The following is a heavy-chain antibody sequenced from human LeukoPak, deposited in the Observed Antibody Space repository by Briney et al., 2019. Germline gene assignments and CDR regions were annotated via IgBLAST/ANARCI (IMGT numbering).Heavy chain of an antibody. CDR1: GFTFSDAW. CDR2: IKTRAGGAPT. D-gene: IGHD6-19*01. J-gene: IGHJ4*02. Sequence: PGGSLRLSCTASGFTFSDAWMNWVRQAPGKGLEWVGRIKTRAGGAPTDYAAPVKGRFIISRDDSKNTLYLQMNSLKTEDTAIYYCCTHSSGWDWGQGALVTVSS. CDR3: CTHSSGWD. V-gene: IGHV3-15*01.